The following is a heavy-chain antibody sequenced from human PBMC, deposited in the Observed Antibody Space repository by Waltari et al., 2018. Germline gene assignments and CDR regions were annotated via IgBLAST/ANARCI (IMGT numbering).Heavy chain of an antibody. D-gene: IGHD1-26*01. CDR1: GLTFSIFA. J-gene: IGHJ3*02. Sequence: EVQLLESGGGLVQPGGALRLACAASGLTFSIFALSWVRQAPGQGLEWVSGLSGTGDTTYYADSVKGRFTISRDNSKNTMYLQMNSLRVEDTALYYCAKDNWMYGGRGSFDIWGQGTMVTVSS. V-gene: IGHV3-23*01. CDR2: LSGTGDTT. CDR3: AKDNWMYGGRGSFDI.